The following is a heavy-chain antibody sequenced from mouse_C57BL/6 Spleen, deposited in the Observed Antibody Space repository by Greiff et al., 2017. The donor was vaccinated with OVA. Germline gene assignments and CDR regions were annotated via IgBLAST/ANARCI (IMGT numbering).Heavy chain of an antibody. CDR2: IDPSDSYT. V-gene: IGHV1-50*01. CDR3: ARWGNYDHYFDY. Sequence: QVQLQQPGAELVKPGASVKLSCKASGYTFTSYWMQWVKQRPGQGLEWIGEIDPSDSYTNYNQKFKGKATLTVDTSSSTAYMQLSSLTSEDSAVYYCARWGNYDHYFDYWGQGTTLTVSS. CDR1: GYTFTSYW. J-gene: IGHJ2*01. D-gene: IGHD2-1*01.